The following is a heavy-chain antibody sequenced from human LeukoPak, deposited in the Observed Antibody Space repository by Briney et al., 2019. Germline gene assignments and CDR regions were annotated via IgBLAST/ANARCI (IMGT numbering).Heavy chain of an antibody. D-gene: IGHD3-22*01. J-gene: IGHJ5*02. CDR3: ARDLGQHYDTSDNWFDP. V-gene: IGHV3-74*01. Sequence: PGGSLRLSCAASGFTFSNYWMHWVRQAPGKGLVWVSRINSDGINTSYADSVKGRFTISRDNAKNTLNLQMNSLRAEDTAVYYCARDLGQHYDTSDNWFDPWGQGTLATVSS. CDR1: GFTFSNYW. CDR2: INSDGINT.